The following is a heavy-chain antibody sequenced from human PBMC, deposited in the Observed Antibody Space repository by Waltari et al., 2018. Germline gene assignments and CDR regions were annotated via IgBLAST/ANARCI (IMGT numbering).Heavy chain of an antibody. CDR2: IIPIFGTA. D-gene: IGHD2-2*01. J-gene: IGHJ5*02. Sequence: QVQLVQSGAEVKKPGSSVKVSCKASGGTFSSYAISWVRQAPGQGLEWMGGIIPIFGTATYAQKFQGRVTITTDESTSTAYMELSSLRSEDTAVYYCARDLYCSSTSCYANWFDPWGQGTLVTVSS. CDR1: GGTFSSYA. CDR3: ARDLYCSSTSCYANWFDP. V-gene: IGHV1-69*05.